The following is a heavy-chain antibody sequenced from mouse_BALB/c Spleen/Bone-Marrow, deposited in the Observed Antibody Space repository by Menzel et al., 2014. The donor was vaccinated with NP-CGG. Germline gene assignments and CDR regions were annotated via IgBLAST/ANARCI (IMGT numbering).Heavy chain of an antibody. J-gene: IGHJ2*01. CDR2: INPYNGAT. V-gene: IGHV1-31*01. Sequence: EVQLQQSGPELVRPGASVKISCKASGYSFTGYYMHWVKQSHVKSLEWIGRINPYNGATSHNQNFKDKASLTVDKSSSTAYMELHSLTSEDSAVYYCARYDYYGSSFFDYWGQGTTLTVSS. D-gene: IGHD1-1*01. CDR1: GYSFTGYY. CDR3: ARYDYYGSSFFDY.